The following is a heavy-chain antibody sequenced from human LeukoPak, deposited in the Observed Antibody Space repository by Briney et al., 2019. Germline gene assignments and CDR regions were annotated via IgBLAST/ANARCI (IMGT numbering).Heavy chain of an antibody. Sequence: GGSLRLSCAASGFTFSSYSMNWVRQAPGKGLEWVSSISSSSSYIYYADSVKGRFTISRDNAKNSLYLQMNSLRAEDTAVYYCARRSSWGYFDYWGQGTLVTVSA. J-gene: IGHJ4*02. CDR2: ISSSSSYI. CDR3: ARRSSWGYFDY. CDR1: GFTFSSYS. D-gene: IGHD3-16*01. V-gene: IGHV3-21*04.